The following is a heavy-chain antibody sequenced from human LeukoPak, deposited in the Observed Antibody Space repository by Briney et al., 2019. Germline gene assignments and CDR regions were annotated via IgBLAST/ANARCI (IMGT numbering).Heavy chain of an antibody. CDR1: GFSFSDYY. D-gene: IGHD6-13*01. CDR3: AAAAGYRYDI. J-gene: IGHJ3*02. Sequence: GGSLRLSCGASGFSFSDYYMSWVRQAPGKGLEWVSYVSDSGSNTEYADSVKGRFTISRDNAKNSLYLQMNSLRAEDTAVYYCAAAAGYRYDIWGQGKIDPVSS. V-gene: IGHV3-11*03. CDR2: VSDSGSNT.